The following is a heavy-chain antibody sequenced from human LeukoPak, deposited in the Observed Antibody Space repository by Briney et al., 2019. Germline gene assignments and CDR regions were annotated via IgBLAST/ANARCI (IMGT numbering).Heavy chain of an antibody. CDR2: IYYSGST. D-gene: IGHD2-8*01. Sequence: SSETLSLTCTVSGGSISSYYWSWIRQPPGKGLEWIGYIYYSGSTNYNPSLKSRVTISVDTSKNQFSLKLSSVTAADTAVYYCARRAPTNGFDYWGQGTLVTVSS. CDR3: ARRAPTNGFDY. V-gene: IGHV4-59*01. CDR1: GGSISSYY. J-gene: IGHJ4*02.